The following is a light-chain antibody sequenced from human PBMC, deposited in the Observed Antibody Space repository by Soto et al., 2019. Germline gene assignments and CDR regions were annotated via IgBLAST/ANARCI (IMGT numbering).Light chain of an antibody. CDR3: MQALQTPRT. CDR2: LGS. J-gene: IGKJ1*01. V-gene: IGKV2-28*01. Sequence: EIVMTQSPLSLPVTPGEPASISCRSSQSLLHSNGYNYLDCYLQKPGQSPQLRIYLGSSRASGVPDKCSGSGSGTDFTLEISRVEAEDVGVYYCMQALQTPRTFGQGTKVEIK. CDR1: QSLLHSNGYNY.